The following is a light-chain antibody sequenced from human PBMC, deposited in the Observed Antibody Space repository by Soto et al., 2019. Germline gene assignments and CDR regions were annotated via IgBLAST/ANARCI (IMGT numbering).Light chain of an antibody. J-gene: IGLJ1*01. V-gene: IGLV2-14*01. CDR1: SSDVGAYNY. CDR2: EVS. CDR3: CSFTSITTYV. Sequence: SALTQPPSVSGSPGQSITISCTGTSSDVGAYNYVSWYQQQPGKAPKLMISEVSNRPSGVSNRFSGSKSGNTASLIISGLQAEDEADYYCCSFTSITTYVFGTGTKVTVL.